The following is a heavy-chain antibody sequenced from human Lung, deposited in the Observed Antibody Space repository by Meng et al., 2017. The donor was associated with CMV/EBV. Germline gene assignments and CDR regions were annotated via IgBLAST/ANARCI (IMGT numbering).Heavy chain of an antibody. CDR1: TFSRYI. J-gene: IGHJ4*02. CDR2: ISYDGSNK. Sequence: TFSRYIMNWVRQAPGKGLEWVAVISYDGSNKDYADSVKGRFTISRDNSKNTLYLQMNSLRAEDTAVYYCARDVGYYDSSGYYSPIFDYWGQGTLVTVSS. V-gene: IGHV3-30-3*01. D-gene: IGHD3-22*01. CDR3: ARDVGYYDSSGYYSPIFDY.